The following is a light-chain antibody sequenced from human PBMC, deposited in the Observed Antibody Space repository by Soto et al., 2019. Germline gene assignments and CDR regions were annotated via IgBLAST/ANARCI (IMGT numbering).Light chain of an antibody. J-gene: IGLJ2*01. V-gene: IGLV4-69*01. CDR1: SGHSSYA. Sequence: QLVLTQSPSASASLGASVKLTCTLSSGHSSYAIAWHQQQPEKGPRYLMKLDSDGSHTKGDAIPARFSGSSSGAERYLTISSLQSEDEADYCCQTWGTGIHVVFGGGTKLTVL. CDR3: QTWGTGIHVV. CDR2: LDSDGSH.